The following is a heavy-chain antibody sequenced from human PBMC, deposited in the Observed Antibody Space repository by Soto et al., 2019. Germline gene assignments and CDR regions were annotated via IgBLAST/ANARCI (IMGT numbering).Heavy chain of an antibody. V-gene: IGHV3-66*01. CDR2: LYPPGTT. D-gene: IGHD2-21*02. Sequence: EVQLVESGGGLVQPGGSLRLSCIASRFTVSRDYMSWVRQAPGKGLEWVSSLYPPGTTNYADSVKGRFTISRDNSKNTLELQMNNLRVEDTAMYDCATDQNRMTAGWGRGTLVTVSS. J-gene: IGHJ4*02. CDR1: RFTVSRDY. CDR3: ATDQNRMTAG.